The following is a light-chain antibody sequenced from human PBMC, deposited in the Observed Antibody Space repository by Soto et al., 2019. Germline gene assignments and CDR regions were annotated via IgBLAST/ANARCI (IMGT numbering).Light chain of an antibody. CDR3: ASYTSSSTRV. CDR1: NSDVGAYNY. V-gene: IGLV2-14*01. Sequence: QSALTQPASVSGSPGQSITISCTGSNSDVGAYNYVSWYQQHPGKAPKLIIYEVNNRPSGVPYRFSGSKSGNTASLTISGLQADDEADYYCASYTSSSTRVFGGGTKLTVL. CDR2: EVN. J-gene: IGLJ3*02.